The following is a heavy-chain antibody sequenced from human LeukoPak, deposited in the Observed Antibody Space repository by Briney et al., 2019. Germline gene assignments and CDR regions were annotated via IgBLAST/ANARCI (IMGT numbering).Heavy chain of an antibody. V-gene: IGHV3-48*04. J-gene: IGHJ6*02. CDR1: GFTFSSYN. Sequence: GGSLRLSCAASGFTFSSYNINWVRQAPGKGLEWVSYISSNSGIIYYADSVKGRFTISRDNAKNSLYLQMSNLRAEDTAVYFCARGGGLDVWGQGATVTVSS. CDR3: ARGGGLDV. D-gene: IGHD3-16*01. CDR2: ISSNSGII.